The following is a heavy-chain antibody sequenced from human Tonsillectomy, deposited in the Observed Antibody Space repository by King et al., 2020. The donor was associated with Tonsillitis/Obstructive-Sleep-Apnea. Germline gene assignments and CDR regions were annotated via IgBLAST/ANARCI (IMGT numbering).Heavy chain of an antibody. CDR1: GFTFSSYN. J-gene: IGHJ4*02. D-gene: IGHD1-26*01. Sequence: HVQLVESGGGVVQPGRSLRLSCAASGFTFSSYNMHWVRQAPGKGLEFVAVISYDGSDKYDADSGKGRFTISRDNSKNTLHLQMNSLRAEDTAVFFCATLPLRDGNYFDYWGQGTLVTVSS. CDR2: ISYDGSDK. CDR3: ATLPLRDGNYFDY. V-gene: IGHV3-30*01.